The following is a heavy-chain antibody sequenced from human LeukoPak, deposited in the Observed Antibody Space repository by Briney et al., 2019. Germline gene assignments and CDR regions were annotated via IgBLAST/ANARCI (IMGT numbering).Heavy chain of an antibody. J-gene: IGHJ4*02. CDR2: IKQDGSQE. D-gene: IGHD3-3*01. V-gene: IGHV3-7*01. Sequence: QTGGPLRLSCAASRFTLSTYWMSWVRQAPGKGLEWVAHIKQDGSQEYYVDSVKGRFTISRDSAKNSLYLQMNSLRAEDTAVYYCARGVPYDSWSGPHYSDYWGQGTLVTVSS. CDR1: RFTLSTYW. CDR3: ARGVPYDSWSGPHYSDY.